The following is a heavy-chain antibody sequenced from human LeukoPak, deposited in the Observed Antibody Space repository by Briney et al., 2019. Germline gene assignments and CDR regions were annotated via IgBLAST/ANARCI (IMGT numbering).Heavy chain of an antibody. J-gene: IGHJ4*02. CDR2: ISNDGSRK. V-gene: IGHV3-30*03. CDR3: ASPSETVVLLWFGEPQPYY. D-gene: IGHD3-10*01. Sequence: GRSLRLSCAPSGFTFSRHGMHWVRQAPGKGLEWVAIISNDGSRKYYAHSVEGRFTISRDNSKNTLYLQMDSLRAEDTAVYYCASPSETVVLLWFGEPQPYYWGQGTLVTVSS. CDR1: GFTFSRHG.